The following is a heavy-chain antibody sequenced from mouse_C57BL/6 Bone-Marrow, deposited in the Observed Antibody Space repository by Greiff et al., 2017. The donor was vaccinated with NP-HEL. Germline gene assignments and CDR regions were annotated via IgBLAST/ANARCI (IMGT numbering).Heavy chain of an antibody. Sequence: QVQLQQPGAELVKPGASVKMSCKASGYTFTSYWITWVKQRPGQGLEWIGDIYPGSGSTNYNENFKSKATLTVDTSASTAYMQLSSLTTEDSAVYYCALAYYSNFYYARDYWGQGTSVTVSS. CDR1: GYTFTSYW. D-gene: IGHD2-5*01. CDR3: ALAYYSNFYYARDY. V-gene: IGHV1-55*01. J-gene: IGHJ4*01. CDR2: IYPGSGST.